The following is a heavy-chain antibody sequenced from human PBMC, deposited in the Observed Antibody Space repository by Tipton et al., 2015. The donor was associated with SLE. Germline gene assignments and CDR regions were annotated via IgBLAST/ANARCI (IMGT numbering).Heavy chain of an antibody. Sequence: TLSLTCTVSWDSISSIGYYWSWIRQHPGKGLEWIGDIYYSGSTNFNPSLKSRVTMSVDTSKNQFSLKLRSVTAADTAVYYCARDHGYFDLWGRGTLVTVSS. CDR1: WDSISSIGYY. V-gene: IGHV4-61*08. CDR2: IYYSGST. CDR3: ARDHGYFDL. J-gene: IGHJ2*01.